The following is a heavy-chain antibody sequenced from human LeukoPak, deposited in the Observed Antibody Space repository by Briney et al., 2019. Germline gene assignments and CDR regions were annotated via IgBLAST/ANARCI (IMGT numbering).Heavy chain of an antibody. Sequence: ASVKVSCKASGYTFTGYFMHWVRQAPGQGLEWMGWMNPNSGGTNYAQRFQGRVTMTRDTSITTAYMELTRVRSDDTALYYCARINYGDYPHAFDIWGRGTMVTVSS. CDR2: MNPNSGGT. CDR3: ARINYGDYPHAFDI. D-gene: IGHD4-17*01. CDR1: GYTFTGYF. J-gene: IGHJ3*02. V-gene: IGHV1-2*02.